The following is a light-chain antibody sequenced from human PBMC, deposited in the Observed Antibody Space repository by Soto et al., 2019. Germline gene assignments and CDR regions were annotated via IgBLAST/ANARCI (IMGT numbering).Light chain of an antibody. Sequence: EIVLTQSPATLSLSPGERATLSCRASQSVSSYLAWYQQKPGQAPRLLIYDASNRATGIPARFSGSGSGTDFTLTISRLEPEDFAVYYCQQYGTSPRTFGPGTRVEFK. CDR2: DAS. J-gene: IGKJ1*01. V-gene: IGKV3-11*01. CDR3: QQYGTSPRT. CDR1: QSVSSY.